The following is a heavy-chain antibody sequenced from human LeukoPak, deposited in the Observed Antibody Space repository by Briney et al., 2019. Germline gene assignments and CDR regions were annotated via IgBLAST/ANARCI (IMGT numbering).Heavy chain of an antibody. J-gene: IGHJ4*02. V-gene: IGHV4-34*01. CDR3: TRMTAGHDY. CDR1: GVSFDDYY. Sequence: SETLSLTCAVSGVSFDDYYWSWVRQTPGKGLEWIGEINHIGYTNDSPSLKSRVTLSIDTSRKQSSLNLRSVTVADTGIYYCTRMTAGHDYWGQGTLVTVSS. D-gene: IGHD2-21*02. CDR2: INHIGYT.